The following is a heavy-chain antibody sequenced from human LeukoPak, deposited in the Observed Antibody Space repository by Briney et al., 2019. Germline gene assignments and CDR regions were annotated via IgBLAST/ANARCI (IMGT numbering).Heavy chain of an antibody. CDR1: GYSFTSYW. D-gene: IGHD4-17*01. Sequence: SGESLKISCKGSGYSFTSYWIGWVRQMPGKGLEWMGIIYPGDSDSRYSPSFQGQVTISADKSISTAYLQWSSLKASDTAMYYCARREPGDYGSYYFDYWGQGTLVTVSS. V-gene: IGHV5-51*01. CDR2: IYPGDSDS. J-gene: IGHJ4*02. CDR3: ARREPGDYGSYYFDY.